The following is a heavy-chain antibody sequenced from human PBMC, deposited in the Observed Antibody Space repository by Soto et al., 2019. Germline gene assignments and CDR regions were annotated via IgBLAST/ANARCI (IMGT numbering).Heavy chain of an antibody. J-gene: IGHJ3*02. V-gene: IGHV3-30*18. CDR3: AKELPGDALDI. Sequence: QVQLVESGGGVVQPGKSLRLSCTASGFTFSTYGMQWVRQAPGKGLEWVAVISYDGSNKYHADSVKGRFTISRDNSKNKLYLQISSLRVDETAVDYSAKELPGDALDIWGQGTMVTVSS. CDR1: GFTFSTYG. CDR2: ISYDGSNK. D-gene: IGHD2-15*01.